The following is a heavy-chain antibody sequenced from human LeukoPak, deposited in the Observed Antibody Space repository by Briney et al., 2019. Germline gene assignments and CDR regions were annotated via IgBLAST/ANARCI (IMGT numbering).Heavy chain of an antibody. D-gene: IGHD3-10*01. CDR2: INPNSGGT. V-gene: IGHV1-2*02. CDR3: ARDRVTMVWATTKNWFDP. CDR1: GYTFTGYY. Sequence: ASVKVSCKASGYTFTGYYMHWVRQAPGQGLEWMGWINPNSGGTNYAQKFQGRVTMTRDTSISTAYMELSRLRSDDTAVYYCARDRVTMVWATTKNWFDPWGQGTLVTVSS. J-gene: IGHJ5*02.